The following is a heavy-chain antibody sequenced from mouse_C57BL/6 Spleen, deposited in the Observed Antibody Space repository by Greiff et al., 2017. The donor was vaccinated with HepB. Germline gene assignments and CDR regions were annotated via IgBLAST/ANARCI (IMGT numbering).Heavy chain of an antibody. V-gene: IGHV1-64*01. CDR3: ARKGGNLWHFDV. J-gene: IGHJ1*03. CDR2: IHPNSGST. Sequence: QVQLQQSGAELVKPGASVKLSCKASGYTFTSYWMHWVKQRPGQGLEWIGMIHPNSGSTNYNEKFKSKATLTVDKSSSTAYMQLSSLTSEDSAVYYCARKGGNLWHFDVWGTGTTVTVSS. D-gene: IGHD1-1*02. CDR1: GYTFTSYW.